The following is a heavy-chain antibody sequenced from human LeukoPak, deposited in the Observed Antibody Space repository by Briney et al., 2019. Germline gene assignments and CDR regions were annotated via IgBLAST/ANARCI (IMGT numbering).Heavy chain of an antibody. CDR3: VKVPYGSGSHSTLDY. J-gene: IGHJ4*02. CDR1: GFTFSTHA. Sequence: EAGGSLRLSCIASGFTFSTHAMTWVRKAPGKGLEWVSVISGSGGRTDYADPVKGRFTVSRDNSKNTVYLQLNSLRAEDTAIYYCVKVPYGSGSHSTLDYWGQGTLVTVSS. D-gene: IGHD3-10*01. V-gene: IGHV3-23*01. CDR2: ISGSGGRT.